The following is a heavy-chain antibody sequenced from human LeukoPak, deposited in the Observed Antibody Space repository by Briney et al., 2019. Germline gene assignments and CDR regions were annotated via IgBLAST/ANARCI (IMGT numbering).Heavy chain of an antibody. CDR1: GFTFSSYS. Sequence: GGSLRLSCGASGFTFSSYSMNWVRQAPAKGLEWVSSISSSSSYIYYADSVKGRFTISRHNAKNSLYLQMNSLRAEDTAVYYCSRVFSVGYSDAFYIWGQGTMVTVSS. CDR2: ISSSSSYI. CDR3: SRVFSVGYSDAFYI. J-gene: IGHJ3*02. V-gene: IGHV3-21*01. D-gene: IGHD2-15*01.